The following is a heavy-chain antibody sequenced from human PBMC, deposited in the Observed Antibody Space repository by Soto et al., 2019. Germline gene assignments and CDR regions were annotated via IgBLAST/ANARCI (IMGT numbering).Heavy chain of an antibody. Sequence: GGSLRLSCAASGFTFSDYYMSWIRQAPGKGLEWVSYISSSGSTIYYADSVKGRFTISRDNAKNSLYLQMNSLRAEDTAVYYCARDRPRSWGQLDPPNPGPLDAFDIWGQGTMVTVSS. J-gene: IGHJ3*02. CDR3: ARDRPRSWGQLDPPNPGPLDAFDI. CDR2: ISSSGSTI. D-gene: IGHD1-1*01. V-gene: IGHV3-11*01. CDR1: GFTFSDYY.